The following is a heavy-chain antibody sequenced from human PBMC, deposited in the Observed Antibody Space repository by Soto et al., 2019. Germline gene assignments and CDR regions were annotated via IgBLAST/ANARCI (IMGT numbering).Heavy chain of an antibody. CDR1: GGSFSGYY. D-gene: IGHD6-19*01. Sequence: SETLSLTCAVYGGSFSGYYWSWIRQPPGKGLEWIGEINHSGSTNYNPSLKSRVTISVDTSKNQFSLKLSSVTAADTAVYYCARGGIRAVAGRTGWFDPWGQGTLVTVSS. J-gene: IGHJ5*02. V-gene: IGHV4-34*01. CDR2: INHSGST. CDR3: ARGGIRAVAGRTGWFDP.